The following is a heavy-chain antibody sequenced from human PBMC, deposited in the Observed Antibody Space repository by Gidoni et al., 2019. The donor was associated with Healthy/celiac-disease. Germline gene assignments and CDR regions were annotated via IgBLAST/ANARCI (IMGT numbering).Heavy chain of an antibody. J-gene: IGHJ6*02. CDR2: INPNSGGT. CDR1: GYTFTGYY. CDR3: ARDRIVVVPAAIRSYYYYGMDV. Sequence: QVQLVQSGAEVKKPGASVKVSCKASGYTFTGYYMHWVRQAPGQGLEWMGWINPNSGGTNYAQKFQGRVTMTRDTSISTAYMELSRLRSDDTAVYYCARDRIVVVPAAIRSYYYYGMDVWDQGTTVTVSS. D-gene: IGHD2-2*02. V-gene: IGHV1-2*02.